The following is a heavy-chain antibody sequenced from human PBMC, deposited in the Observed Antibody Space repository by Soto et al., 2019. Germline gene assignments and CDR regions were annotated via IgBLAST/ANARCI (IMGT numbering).Heavy chain of an antibody. Sequence: GGSLRLSCASSGFTFSSYGMHWVRQAPGKGLEWVAVISYDGSNKYYADSVKGRFTTSRDNSKNTLYLQMNSLRAEDTAVYYCAKDQGTPQLEYYFDYWGQGTLVTVSS. CDR2: ISYDGSNK. V-gene: IGHV3-30*18. CDR3: AKDQGTPQLEYYFDY. D-gene: IGHD6-13*01. CDR1: GFTFSSYG. J-gene: IGHJ4*02.